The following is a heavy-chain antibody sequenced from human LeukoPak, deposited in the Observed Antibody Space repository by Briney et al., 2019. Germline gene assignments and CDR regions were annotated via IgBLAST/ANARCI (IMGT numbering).Heavy chain of an antibody. D-gene: IGHD3-22*01. Sequence: GASVKVSCKASGYTFTSYDINWVRQATGQGLEWMGWMNPNSGNTGYAQKFQGRVTMTRNTSISTAYMELSSLRSEDTAVYYCAGNYDSSGPGAFDIWGQGTMVTVS. CDR1: GYTFTSYD. V-gene: IGHV1-8*01. CDR2: MNPNSGNT. CDR3: AGNYDSSGPGAFDI. J-gene: IGHJ3*02.